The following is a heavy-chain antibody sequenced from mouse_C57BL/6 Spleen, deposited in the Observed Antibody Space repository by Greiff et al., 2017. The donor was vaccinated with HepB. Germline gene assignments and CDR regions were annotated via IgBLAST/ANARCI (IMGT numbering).Heavy chain of an antibody. J-gene: IGHJ1*03. Sequence: VQLQQPGAELVMPGASVKLSCKASGYTFTSYWMHWVKQRPGQGLEWIGEIDPSDSYTNYNQKFKGKSTLTVDKSSSTAYMQLSSLTSEDSAVYYCARRNYYGSSYDWYFDVWGTGTTVTVSS. CDR1: GYTFTSYW. CDR2: IDPSDSYT. CDR3: ARRNYYGSSYDWYFDV. V-gene: IGHV1-69*01. D-gene: IGHD1-1*01.